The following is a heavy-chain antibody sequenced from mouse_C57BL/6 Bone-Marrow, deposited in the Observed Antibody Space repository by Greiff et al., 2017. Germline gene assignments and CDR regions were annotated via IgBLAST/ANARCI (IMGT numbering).Heavy chain of an antibody. J-gene: IGHJ4*01. Sequence: VQLQQSGAELVRPGASVTLSCKASGYTFTDYEMHWVKQTPVHGLEWIGAIDPETGGTAYNQKFKGKAILTADKSSSTAYMELRSLTSEDSAVYYCTDYDRIYYAMDYWGQGTSVTVSS. D-gene: IGHD2-4*01. CDR1: GYTFTDYE. CDR3: TDYDRIYYAMDY. CDR2: IDPETGGT. V-gene: IGHV1-15*01.